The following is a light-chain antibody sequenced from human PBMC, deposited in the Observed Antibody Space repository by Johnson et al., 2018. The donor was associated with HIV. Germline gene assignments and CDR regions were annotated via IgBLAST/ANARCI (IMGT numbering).Light chain of an antibody. CDR3: GTWDSSPRSSYV. CDR1: SSNIGNNY. J-gene: IGLJ1*01. V-gene: IGLV1-51*01. Sequence: QSVLTQPPSVSAAPGQKVTISCSGSSSNIGNNYVSWYQQLPGTAPKLLIYDNNKRPSGIPDRFSGSQSGTSATLGITGLQTGDEAGYYSGTWDSSPRSSYVVGSVTNFTGL. CDR2: DNN.